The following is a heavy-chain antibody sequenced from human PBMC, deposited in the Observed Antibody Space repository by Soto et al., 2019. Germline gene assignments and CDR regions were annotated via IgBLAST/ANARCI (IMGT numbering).Heavy chain of an antibody. J-gene: IGHJ4*02. Sequence: QVQLVESGGDVVQPGTSLRLSCAGSGLTLSYYGMHWVRQAPGKGLEWVSSISHDGANIYYAASVKGRFTISRDKSKNTLYLQMSGLKPDATDMYFCTKDIDYWGQGTLVTVSS. CDR1: GLTLSYYG. CDR3: TKDIDY. V-gene: IGHV3-30*18. CDR2: ISHDGANI.